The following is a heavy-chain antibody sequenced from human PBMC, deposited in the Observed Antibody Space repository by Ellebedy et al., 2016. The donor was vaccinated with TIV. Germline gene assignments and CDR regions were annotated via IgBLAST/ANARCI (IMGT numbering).Heavy chain of an antibody. D-gene: IGHD3-10*01. J-gene: IGHJ6*02. CDR2: INPSGGST. V-gene: IGHV1-46*01. Sequence: ASVKVSCXASGYTFTSYYMHWVRQAPGQGLEWMGIINPSGGSTSYAQKFQGRVTMTRDTSTSTVYMELSSLRSEDTAVYYCARQLRPALGVREGYGMDVWGQGTTVTVSS. CDR3: ARQLRPALGVREGYGMDV. CDR1: GYTFTSYY.